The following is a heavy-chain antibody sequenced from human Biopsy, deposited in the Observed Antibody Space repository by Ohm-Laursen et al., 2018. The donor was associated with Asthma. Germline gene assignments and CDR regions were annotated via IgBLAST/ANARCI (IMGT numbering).Heavy chain of an antibody. CDR3: ARKAGSCISRTCYSLDF. V-gene: IGHV1-69*01. CDR1: GGTFNTYV. Sequence: SSVKVSCKSLGGTFNTYVIGWVRQAPGQGLEWMGGINPGFGTTTYPQKFQDRVTITADDSTSTVYMELSSLRSEDTAVYYCARKAGSCISRTCYSLDFWGQGTLVTVSS. J-gene: IGHJ4*02. D-gene: IGHD2-2*01. CDR2: INPGFGTT.